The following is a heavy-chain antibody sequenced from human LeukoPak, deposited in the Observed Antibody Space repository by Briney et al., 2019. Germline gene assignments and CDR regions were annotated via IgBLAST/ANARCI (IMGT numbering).Heavy chain of an antibody. CDR1: GGSINTPNYY. CDR3: ARALVHSSSWYSWFDP. Sequence: SETLSLTCTVSGGSINTPNYYWGWIRQTPGKGLEWIGNIFYSGGTYYSPSLTSRVTISLDTSRNQFSLKLNSVTAADTAVYYCARALVHSSSWYSWFDPWGQGTLVTVSS. CDR2: IFYSGGT. D-gene: IGHD6-13*01. J-gene: IGHJ5*02. V-gene: IGHV4-39*07.